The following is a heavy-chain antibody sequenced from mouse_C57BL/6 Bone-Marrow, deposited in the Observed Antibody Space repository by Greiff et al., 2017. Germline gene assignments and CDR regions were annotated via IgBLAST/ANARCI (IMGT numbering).Heavy chain of an antibody. CDR1: GFSLTSYG. D-gene: IGHD2-5*01. CDR2: IWRGGST. Sequence: QVQLQQSGPGLVQPSQSLSITCTVSGFSLTSYGVHWVRQSPGKGLEWLGVIWRGGSTDYNAAFMSRLSITKDNSKSQVFFKMNSLQADDTAIYYYAKSYYSIYYYAMDYWGQGTSVTVSS. J-gene: IGHJ4*01. CDR3: AKSYYSIYYYAMDY. V-gene: IGHV2-5*01.